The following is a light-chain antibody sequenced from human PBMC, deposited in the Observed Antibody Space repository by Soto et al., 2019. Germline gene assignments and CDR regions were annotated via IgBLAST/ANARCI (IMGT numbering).Light chain of an antibody. Sequence: QSALTQPPSASGSPGQSVAISCTGTSSDVGGYNYVSWYQHHPGKAPKLMIYEVSRRPSGVSDRFSGSKSGNTASLTVYGLQAEDEADYYCSSYSGSSNWVFGGGTKLTVL. CDR3: SSYSGSSNWV. CDR1: SSDVGGYNY. J-gene: IGLJ3*02. CDR2: EVS. V-gene: IGLV2-8*01.